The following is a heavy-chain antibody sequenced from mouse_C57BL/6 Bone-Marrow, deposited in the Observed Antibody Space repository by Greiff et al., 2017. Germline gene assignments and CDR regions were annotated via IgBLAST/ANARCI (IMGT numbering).Heavy chain of an antibody. CDR2: IDPENGDT. CDR3: TTVKGYAMDY. V-gene: IGHV14-4*01. J-gene: IGHJ4*01. CDR1: GFNIKDDY. Sequence: VQLQQSGAELVRPGASVKLSCTASGFNIKDDYMHWVKQRPEQGLEWIGWIDPENGDTEYASKFQGKATITADTSSNTAYLQLSSLTSEDTAVYYCTTVKGYAMDYWGQGTSVTGSS.